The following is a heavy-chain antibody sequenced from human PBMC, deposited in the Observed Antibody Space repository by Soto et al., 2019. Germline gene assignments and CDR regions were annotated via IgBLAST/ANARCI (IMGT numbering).Heavy chain of an antibody. V-gene: IGHV1-69*13. CDR3: ARVLDSDPYYFDY. CDR2: IIPIFGTA. D-gene: IGHD3-22*01. Sequence: SVKVSCKASGGTFSSYAISWVRQAPGQGLEWMGGIIPIFGTANYAQKFQGRVTITADESTSTAYMELSSLRSEDTAAYYCARVLDSDPYYFDYWGQGTLVTVSS. CDR1: GGTFSSYA. J-gene: IGHJ4*02.